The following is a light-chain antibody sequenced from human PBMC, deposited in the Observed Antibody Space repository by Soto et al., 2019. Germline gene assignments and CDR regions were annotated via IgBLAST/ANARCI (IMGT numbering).Light chain of an antibody. CDR2: DAS. CDR3: QQRSNWPPT. Sequence: EIVLTQSPATLSLSPRERATLFCRASQSIGTYLAWYQQKSGQAPRLLIYDASNRATGIPARFSGGGSGTDFILTVSSLEPEDFAVYYCQQRSNWPPTFGQGTKLEI. V-gene: IGKV3-11*01. CDR1: QSIGTY. J-gene: IGKJ2*01.